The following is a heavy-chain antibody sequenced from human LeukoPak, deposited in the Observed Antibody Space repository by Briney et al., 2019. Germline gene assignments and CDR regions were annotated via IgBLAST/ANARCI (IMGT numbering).Heavy chain of an antibody. D-gene: IGHD3-3*01. CDR3: ARSGSRFLEPGY. CDR2: MNPNSGNT. Sequence: ASVKVSCKASGYTFTSYDINWVRQATGQGLEWMGWMNPNSGNTGYAQKFQGRLTITRNTSISTAYMELSSLRSEDTAEYYCARSGSRFLEPGYWGQGTLVTVSS. V-gene: IGHV1-8*03. J-gene: IGHJ4*02. CDR1: GYTFTSYD.